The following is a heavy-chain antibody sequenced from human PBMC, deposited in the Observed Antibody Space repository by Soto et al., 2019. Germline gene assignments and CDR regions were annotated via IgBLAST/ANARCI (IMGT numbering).Heavy chain of an antibody. CDR3: ARVSSGWYYFDY. CDR2: MYNSGST. D-gene: IGHD6-19*01. Sequence: SETLSLTCTVSGDSVSSGSYYWGWIRQPPGKGLEWIGHMYNSGSTNYNPSLKSRVIISVDTSKNQFSLKLSSVTAADTAVYYCARVSSGWYYFDYWGQGTLATVSS. J-gene: IGHJ4*02. V-gene: IGHV4-61*01. CDR1: GDSVSSGSYY.